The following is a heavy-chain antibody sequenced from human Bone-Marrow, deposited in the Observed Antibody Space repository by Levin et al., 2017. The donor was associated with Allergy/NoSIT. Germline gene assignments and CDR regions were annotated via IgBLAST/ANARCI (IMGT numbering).Heavy chain of an antibody. CDR3: ARARITMVRGVYYGMDV. V-gene: IGHV4-61*01. D-gene: IGHD3-10*01. CDR2: IYYSGST. Sequence: SQTLSLTCTVSGGSVSSGSYYWSWIRQPPGKGLEWIGYIYYSGSTNYNPSLKSRVTISVDTSKNQFSLKLSSVTAADTAVYYCARARITMVRGVYYGMDVWGQGTTVTVSS. J-gene: IGHJ6*02. CDR1: GGSVSSGSYY.